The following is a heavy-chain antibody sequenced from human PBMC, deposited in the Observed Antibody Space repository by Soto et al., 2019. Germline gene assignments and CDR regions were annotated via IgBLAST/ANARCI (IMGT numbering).Heavy chain of an antibody. CDR2: ISHYDDNT. CDR3: ARGGYYDSSGSRNYHYYGMDA. D-gene: IGHD3-22*01. V-gene: IGHV1-18*01. CDR1: GYTFNSYG. J-gene: IGHJ6*02. Sequence: QVQLVQSGTEVKKPGASVKVSCKASGYTFNSYGISWVRQAPGQGLEWMGWISHYDDNTNYAQNLQGRVTMTTDTSTRTAYMELRSLRSDDTAVYYCARGGYYDSSGSRNYHYYGMDAWGRGTTVTVS.